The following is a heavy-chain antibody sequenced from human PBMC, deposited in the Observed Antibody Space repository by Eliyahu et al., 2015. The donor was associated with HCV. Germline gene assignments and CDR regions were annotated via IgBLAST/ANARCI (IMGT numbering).Heavy chain of an antibody. CDR3: ASGGRYYYDSSGYFDY. D-gene: IGHD3-22*01. V-gene: IGHV3-30*04. CDR1: GFTFSSYA. Sequence: QVQLVESGGGVVQPGRSLRLSCAASGFTFSSYAMHWVRQAPGKGLEWVAVISYDGSNKYYADSVKGRFTISRDNSKNTLYLQMNSLRAEDTAVYYCASGGRYYYDSSGYFDYWGQGTLVTASX. CDR2: ISYDGSNK. J-gene: IGHJ4*02.